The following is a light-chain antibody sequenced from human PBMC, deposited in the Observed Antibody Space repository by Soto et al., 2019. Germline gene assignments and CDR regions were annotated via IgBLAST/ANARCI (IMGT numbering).Light chain of an antibody. CDR2: DSS. V-gene: IGKV3-20*01. CDR3: QQYVDSPET. CDR1: QTINNY. Sequence: EIVLTQSPGTLSLSPGERATLSCRASQTINNYVAWYQQKPGQAPRVLNYDSSIRATGVPDRFSGSGSGTDFTLTIARLEPEDFAEYYCQQYVDSPETFGGGNKVEIK. J-gene: IGKJ4*01.